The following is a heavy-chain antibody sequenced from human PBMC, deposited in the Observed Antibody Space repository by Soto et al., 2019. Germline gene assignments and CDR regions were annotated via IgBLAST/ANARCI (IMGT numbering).Heavy chain of an antibody. D-gene: IGHD1-26*01. CDR3: AKRQSVSYYAAFDL. CDR1: GFSFTDYP. CDR2: ISGSGATT. Sequence: EVQLLESGGGLVQPGGSLRLSCAAAGFSFTDYPMTWVRQAPGKGLEWVSSISGSGATTYYADSVKGRFNISRDNSNNTLYLQMNSLSAEDTAVYYCAKRQSVSYYAAFDLWGPGTTVTVSS. V-gene: IGHV3-23*01. J-gene: IGHJ3*01.